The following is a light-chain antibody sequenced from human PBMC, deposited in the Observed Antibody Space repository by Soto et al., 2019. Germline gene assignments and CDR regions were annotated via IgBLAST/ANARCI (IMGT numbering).Light chain of an antibody. Sequence: QSALTQPASLSGSPGQSITISCTGTSSDVGSYNLVSWYRQYPGKNPRLLIYEASKRPSGVSDRFSASKSGVTASLTISGLQAEDEADYYCCSFASNSPLVFGGGTKVTVL. CDR2: EAS. CDR1: SSDVGSYNL. CDR3: CSFASNSPLV. J-gene: IGLJ3*02. V-gene: IGLV2-23*01.